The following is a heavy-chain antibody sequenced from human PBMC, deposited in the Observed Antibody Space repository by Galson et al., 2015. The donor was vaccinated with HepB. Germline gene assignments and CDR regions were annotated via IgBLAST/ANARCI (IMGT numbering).Heavy chain of an antibody. J-gene: IGHJ4*02. CDR1: GFNFEDYG. CDR2: INWNGGST. CDR3: SRGLNYFDS. Sequence: SLRLSCAASGFNFEDYGMSWVRQAPGKGQEWVSGINWNGGSTRYADSVKGRWTISRDNAKNSLYLQMNSLRAEDTAFYYCSRGLNYFDSWGQRTLVTVSS. V-gene: IGHV3-20*04.